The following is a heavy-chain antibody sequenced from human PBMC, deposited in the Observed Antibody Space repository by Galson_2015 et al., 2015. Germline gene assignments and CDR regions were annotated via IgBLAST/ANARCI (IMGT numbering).Heavy chain of an antibody. J-gene: IGHJ4*02. D-gene: IGHD6-19*01. CDR2: INPGNGNT. CDR1: GYTFTSYT. V-gene: IGHV1-3*01. CDR3: ATNRAGGSGWYFDY. Sequence: SVKVSCRASGYTFTSYTMHWVRQAPGQGLEWMGWINPGNGNTRYSQKFQDRVTIARDTSASTAYMELSSLRSEDTAVYFCATNRAGGSGWYFDYWGQGTLVTVSS.